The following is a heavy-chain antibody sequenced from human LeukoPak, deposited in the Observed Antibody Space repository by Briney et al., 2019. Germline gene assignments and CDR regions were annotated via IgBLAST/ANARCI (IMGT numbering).Heavy chain of an antibody. CDR3: ARGSTSGWPDYFDY. CDR2: INGDGSST. Sequence: GGSLRLSCAASGFTPSSYWMHWVRQAPGNGLVWGSRINGDGSSTPYANSVKGRFTTSRDNAKNTLYLQMHSLRADDTAVYYCARGSTSGWPDYFDYWGQGSVVTVSS. V-gene: IGHV3-74*01. J-gene: IGHJ4*02. CDR1: GFTPSSYW. D-gene: IGHD6-19*01.